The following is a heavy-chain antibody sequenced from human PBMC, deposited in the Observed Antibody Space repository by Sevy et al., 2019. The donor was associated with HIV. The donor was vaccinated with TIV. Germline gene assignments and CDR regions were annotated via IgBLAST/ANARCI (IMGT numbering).Heavy chain of an antibody. CDR3: ARDRGSTYYDIVPGYYHYYYYGMDV. V-gene: IGHV3-11*01. D-gene: IGHD3-9*01. J-gene: IGHJ6*02. Sequence: GGSLRLSCAASGFTFSDYYMSWIRQAPGKGLEWVSYISSSGSTIYYADSVKGRFTISRDNAKNSLYLQMNSLRAEDTAVFYCARDRGSTYYDIVPGYYHYYYYGMDVWGQGTTVTVSS. CDR2: ISSSGSTI. CDR1: GFTFSDYY.